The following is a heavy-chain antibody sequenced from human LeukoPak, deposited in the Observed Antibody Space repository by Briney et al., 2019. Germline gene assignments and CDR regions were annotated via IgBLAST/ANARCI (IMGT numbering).Heavy chain of an antibody. J-gene: IGHJ4*02. CDR3: ARDRVTHNYYGSGSYSPKYY. V-gene: IGHV1-18*01. CDR1: GYTFTSYG. CDR2: IRAYNGNT. Sequence: ASVKVSCKASGYTFTSYGISWVRQAPGQGLEWMGWIRAYNGNTNYAQKLQGRVNMTTDTSTSTAYMELRSLRSDDTAVYYCARDRVTHNYYGSGSYSPKYYWGQGTLVTVSS. D-gene: IGHD3-10*01.